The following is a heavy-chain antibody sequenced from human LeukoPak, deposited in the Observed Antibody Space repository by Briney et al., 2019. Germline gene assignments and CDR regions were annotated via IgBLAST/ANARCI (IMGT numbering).Heavy chain of an antibody. J-gene: IGHJ3*02. Sequence: GGSLRLSCAASGFTFSSYAMSWVRQAPGKGLVWVSRINSDGSSTSYADSVKGRFTISRDNAKNTLYLQMNSLRAEDTAVYYCAREDTAMDGAFDIWGQGTMVTVSS. V-gene: IGHV3-74*01. CDR3: AREDTAMDGAFDI. D-gene: IGHD5-18*01. CDR1: GFTFSSYA. CDR2: INSDGSST.